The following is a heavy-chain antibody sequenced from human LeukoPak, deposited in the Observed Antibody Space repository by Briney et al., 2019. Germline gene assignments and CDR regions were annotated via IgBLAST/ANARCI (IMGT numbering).Heavy chain of an antibody. V-gene: IGHV3-7*01. D-gene: IGHD3-22*01. CDR3: AREAHYYDSSGFYGMDV. J-gene: IGHJ6*02. CDR2: INHNGNVN. CDR1: GFTFSSYW. Sequence: GGSLRLSCAASGFTFSSYWMNWARQAPGKGLEWVASINHNGNVNYYVDSVKGRFTISRDNAKNSLYLQMSNLRAEDTAVYYCAREAHYYDSSGFYGMDVWGQGTTVTVSS.